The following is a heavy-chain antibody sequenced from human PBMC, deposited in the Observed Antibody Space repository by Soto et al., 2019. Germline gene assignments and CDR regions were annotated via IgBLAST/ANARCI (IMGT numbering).Heavy chain of an antibody. J-gene: IGHJ5*02. D-gene: IGHD2-21*01. V-gene: IGHV4-61*05. CDR2: IYFGGTT. Sequence: PSETLSLTCTVSGGSISSRSYYWGWIRQPPGKGLEWIGYIYFGGTTNYNPSLKSRVTISLETSNSQFSLRLTSVTAAVTAVYYCARLGAYYQSLDPWGPGTLVTVSS. CDR3: ARLGAYYQSLDP. CDR1: GGSISSRSYY.